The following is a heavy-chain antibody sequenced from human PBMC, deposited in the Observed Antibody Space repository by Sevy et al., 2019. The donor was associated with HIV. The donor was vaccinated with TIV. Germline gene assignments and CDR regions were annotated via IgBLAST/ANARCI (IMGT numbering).Heavy chain of an antibody. Sequence: GESLKISCKGSGYSFTSYWIGWVRQMPGKGLEGMGIIYPGDSDTRYRPSFQGQVTISADKSISTAYLQWSSLKASDTAMYYCAGHSTHDYDILTGYRYYYYMDVWGKGTTVTVSS. V-gene: IGHV5-51*01. CDR3: AGHSTHDYDILTGYRYYYYMDV. CDR1: GYSFTSYW. J-gene: IGHJ6*03. CDR2: IYPGDSDT. D-gene: IGHD3-9*01.